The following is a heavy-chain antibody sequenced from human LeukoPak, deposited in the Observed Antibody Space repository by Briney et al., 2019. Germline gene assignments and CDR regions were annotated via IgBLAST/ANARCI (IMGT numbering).Heavy chain of an antibody. V-gene: IGHV4-38-2*02. Sequence: PSETLSLTCAVSGYFVSAGYYWGWIRHSSGKGLEWIGSISHRGTTYRNPSLKSRVIMSLDTSMNQFSLSLASVTAADTATYYCTRERSGTIVDDWGQGTLVTVSS. CDR2: ISHRGTT. D-gene: IGHD1-1*01. CDR1: GYFVSAGYY. CDR3: TRERSGTIVDD. J-gene: IGHJ4*02.